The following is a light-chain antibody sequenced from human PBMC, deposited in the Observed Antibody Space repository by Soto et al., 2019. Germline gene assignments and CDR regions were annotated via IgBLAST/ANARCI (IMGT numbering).Light chain of an antibody. J-gene: IGLJ2*01. CDR1: SSDVGGYNY. CDR2: DVI. CDR3: SSYTSSSTLV. V-gene: IGLV2-14*03. Sequence: QSALTQPASVSGSPGQSITISCTGTSSDVGGYNYVSWYQQHPGKAPKLMIYDVINRPSGVSDRFSGSKSGNTASLTISGPQAEDAAVYYCSSYTSSSTLVFGGGPMLTVL.